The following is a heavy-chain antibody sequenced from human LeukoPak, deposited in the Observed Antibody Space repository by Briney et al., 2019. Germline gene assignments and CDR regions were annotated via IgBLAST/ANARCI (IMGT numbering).Heavy chain of an antibody. CDR3: ARVRPRVGATNDAFDI. D-gene: IGHD1-26*01. J-gene: IGHJ3*02. Sequence: GGSLRLSCAASGFTFSSHWMHWVRHAPGKGPVWVSRIKGDGSNPTYADSVKGRFTISRDNAKNTLYPQMNGLRAEDTAMYYCARVRPRVGATNDAFDIWGQGTMVTVSS. CDR2: IKGDGSNP. V-gene: IGHV3-74*01. CDR1: GFTFSSHW.